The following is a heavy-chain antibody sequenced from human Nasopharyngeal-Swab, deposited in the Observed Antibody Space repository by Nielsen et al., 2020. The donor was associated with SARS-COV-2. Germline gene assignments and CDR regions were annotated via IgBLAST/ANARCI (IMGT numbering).Heavy chain of an antibody. J-gene: IGHJ5*02. V-gene: IGHV4-59*01. Sequence: SETLSLTCTVSGGSISSYYWSWIRQPPGKGLEWIGYIYYSGSTNYNPSLKSRVTISVDTSKNQFSLKLSSVTAADTAVHYCARVSGYELNWFDPWGQGTLVTVSS. D-gene: IGHD5-12*01. CDR3: ARVSGYELNWFDP. CDR2: IYYSGST. CDR1: GGSISSYY.